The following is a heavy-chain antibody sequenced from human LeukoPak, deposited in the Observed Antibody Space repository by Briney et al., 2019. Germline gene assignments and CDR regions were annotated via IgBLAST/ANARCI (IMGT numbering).Heavy chain of an antibody. Sequence: ASVKVSCKASGGTFSSYAISWVRQAPGQGLEWMGWINPNSGGTNYAQKFQGRVTMTRDTSISTAYMELSRLRSDDTAVYYCARSGTSWYWFDPWGQGTLVTVSS. D-gene: IGHD2-2*01. V-gene: IGHV1-2*02. J-gene: IGHJ5*02. CDR3: ARSGTSWYWFDP. CDR2: INPNSGGT. CDR1: GGTFSSYA.